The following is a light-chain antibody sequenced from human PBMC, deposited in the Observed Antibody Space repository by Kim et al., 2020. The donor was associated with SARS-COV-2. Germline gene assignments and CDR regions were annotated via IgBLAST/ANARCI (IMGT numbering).Light chain of an antibody. CDR2: QDT. CDR1: KLGEKY. V-gene: IGLV3-1*01. J-gene: IGLJ2*01. CDR3: QTWDSITVV. Sequence: VSTGQTASLPYSGDKLGEKYASCYQQKPGQSPVLVIYQDTKRPSGIPERFSGSNSGNTATLTISGTQAMDEADYYCQTWDSITVVFGGGTQLTVL.